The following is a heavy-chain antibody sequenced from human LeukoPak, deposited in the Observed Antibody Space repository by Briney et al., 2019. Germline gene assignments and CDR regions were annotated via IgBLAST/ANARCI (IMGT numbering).Heavy chain of an antibody. J-gene: IGHJ4*02. Sequence: SETLSLTCTVSGGSISSYHWSWIRQPPGKGLEWIGYIYYRGSTNYNPSLKSRVTISVGTSKTQFSLKLSSVTAADTAVYYCARLLPLGFDYWGQGTLVTVSS. D-gene: IGHD2/OR15-2a*01. V-gene: IGHV4-59*08. CDR2: IYYRGST. CDR1: GGSISSYH. CDR3: ARLLPLGFDY.